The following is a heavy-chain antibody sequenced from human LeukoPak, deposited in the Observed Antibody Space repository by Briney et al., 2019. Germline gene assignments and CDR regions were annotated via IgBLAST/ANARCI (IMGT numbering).Heavy chain of an antibody. V-gene: IGHV3-23*01. D-gene: IGHD6-13*01. CDR2: ISGSGGST. Sequence: PVGSLRLSCAASGFTFSSYAMSWVRQAPGKGLEWVSAISGSGGSTYYADSVKGRFTISRDNSKNTLYLQMNSLRAEDTAVYYCAKGNEYSSSWYRYNWFDPWGQGILVTVSS. CDR3: AKGNEYSSSWYRYNWFDP. J-gene: IGHJ5*02. CDR1: GFTFSSYA.